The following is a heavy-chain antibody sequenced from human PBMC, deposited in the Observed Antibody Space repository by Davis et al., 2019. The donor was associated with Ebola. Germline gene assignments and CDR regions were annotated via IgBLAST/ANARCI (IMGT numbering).Heavy chain of an antibody. D-gene: IGHD5-18*01. Sequence: ASVKVSCKASGYTFTNYDINWVRQATGQGLEWMGWINPNSGGTNYAQKFQGWVTMTRDTSISTAYMELSRLRSDDTAVYYCARGVDTAMVILDYYGMDVWGQGTTVTVSS. V-gene: IGHV1-2*04. CDR2: INPNSGGT. J-gene: IGHJ6*02. CDR3: ARGVDTAMVILDYYGMDV. CDR1: GYTFTNYD.